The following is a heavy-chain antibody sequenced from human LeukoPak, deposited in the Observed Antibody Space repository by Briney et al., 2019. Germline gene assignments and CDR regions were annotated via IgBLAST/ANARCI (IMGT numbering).Heavy chain of an antibody. Sequence: GGSLRLSCAASGFTFSSYGMHWVRQAPGKGLEWVAVISYDGSNKYYADSVKGRFTISRDNSKNTLYLQMNSLRAEDTAVYYCAKGVGSGWTFDYWGQGTLVTVSS. J-gene: IGHJ4*02. CDR2: ISYDGSNK. CDR3: AKGVGSGWTFDY. D-gene: IGHD6-19*01. CDR1: GFTFSSYG. V-gene: IGHV3-30*18.